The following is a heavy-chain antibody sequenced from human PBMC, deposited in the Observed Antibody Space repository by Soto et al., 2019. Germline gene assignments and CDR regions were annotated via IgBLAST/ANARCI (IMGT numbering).Heavy chain of an antibody. Sequence: PGGSLRLSCVASGFTFSNYWMTWVRQAPGKGLEWVANLNQDGSTIYYLDSVKGRFTVSRDNAKNSQYLQRNSLRAEDTAVYYCARIGYSSSSLDYWGQGTLVTVSS. V-gene: IGHV3-7*01. CDR3: ARIGYSSSSLDY. J-gene: IGHJ4*02. CDR2: LNQDGSTI. D-gene: IGHD6-6*01. CDR1: GFTFSNYW.